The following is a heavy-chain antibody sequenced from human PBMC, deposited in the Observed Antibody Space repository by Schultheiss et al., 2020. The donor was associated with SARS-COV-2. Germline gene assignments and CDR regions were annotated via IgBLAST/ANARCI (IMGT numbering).Heavy chain of an antibody. Sequence: ASVKVSCKASGYTFTGYYMHWVRQAPGQGLEWMGWISAYNGNTNYAQKLQGRVTMTTDTSTSTAYMELRSLRSDDTAVYYCARDVLWGSYLFDYWGQGTLVTVS. CDR2: ISAYNGNT. CDR3: ARDVLWGSYLFDY. J-gene: IGHJ4*02. CDR1: GYTFTGYY. D-gene: IGHD1-26*01. V-gene: IGHV1-18*04.